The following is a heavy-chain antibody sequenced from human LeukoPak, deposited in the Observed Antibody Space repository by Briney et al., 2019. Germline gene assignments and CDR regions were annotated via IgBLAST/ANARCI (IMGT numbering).Heavy chain of an antibody. CDR1: GYTFTSYG. D-gene: IGHD3-9*01. Sequence: ASVKVSCKASGYTFTSYGISWVRQAPGQGLEWMGWISAYNGNTNYAQKLQGRVTMTTDTSTSTANMELRSLRSDDTAVYYCARESRLTGYYLVYAFDIWSQGTMVTVSS. CDR3: ARESRLTGYYLVYAFDI. V-gene: IGHV1-18*01. CDR2: ISAYNGNT. J-gene: IGHJ3*02.